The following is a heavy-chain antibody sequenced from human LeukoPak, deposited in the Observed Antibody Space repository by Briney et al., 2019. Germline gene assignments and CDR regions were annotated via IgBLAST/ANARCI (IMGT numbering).Heavy chain of an antibody. CDR2: IKPHNGDT. CDR3: ARNYYGSSPAFDI. J-gene: IGHJ3*02. CDR1: GYIFTGYY. Sequence: GASVRVSCKASGYIFTGYYIHWVRQAPGQGLEWMGWIKPHNGDTSYAQKFQGRVTMTRDTSISTAFMELSRLRSDDTAVYYCARNYYGSSPAFDIWGQGTMVTVSS. D-gene: IGHD3-10*01. V-gene: IGHV1-2*02.